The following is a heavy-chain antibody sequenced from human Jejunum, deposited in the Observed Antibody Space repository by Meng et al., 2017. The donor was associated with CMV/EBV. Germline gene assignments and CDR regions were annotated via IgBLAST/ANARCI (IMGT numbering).Heavy chain of an antibody. D-gene: IGHD3-16*02. CDR3: AHNSPHPWGTYRDYYFDY. V-gene: IGHV2-5*01. CDR1: LRTSGVG. J-gene: IGHJ4*02. Sequence: LRTSGVGVAGTRQRPGKAREWHALIYWNDDKRYITSMKSRLNVTKDTSKNQVVLTMTNMDPVDTATYYCAHNSPHPWGTYRDYYFDYWGQGTLVTVSS. CDR2: IYWNDDK.